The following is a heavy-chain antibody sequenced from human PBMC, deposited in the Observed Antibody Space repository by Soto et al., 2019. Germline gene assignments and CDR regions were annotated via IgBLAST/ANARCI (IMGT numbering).Heavy chain of an antibody. J-gene: IGHJ4*02. D-gene: IGHD6-13*01. V-gene: IGHV1-46*01. CDR2: INPSGGST. Sequence: QVQLVQSGAEVKKPGASVKVSCRASGYTFTTYYMHWVRQAPGQGLEWMGIINPSGGSTSYAQKFQGRGTRTRDTSTSTVDMELSGLRSEDTAVYYGAKAGEPSRWYTQLDYGGQGPLVPVSS. CDR3: AKAGEPSRWYTQLDY. CDR1: GYTFTTYY.